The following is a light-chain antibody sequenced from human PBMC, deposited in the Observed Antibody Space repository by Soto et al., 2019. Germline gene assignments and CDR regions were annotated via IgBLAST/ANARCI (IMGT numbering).Light chain of an antibody. J-gene: IGKJ4*01. CDR1: QSISSY. V-gene: IGKV1-39*01. CDR2: AAS. Sequence: DIQMTQSPSSLSASVGDRVTITCRTSQSISSYLHWYQQKPGKAPKLLIYAASSLQSGVPSRFTGSGSGTDFTLTISSLLPEDFATYYCQRSFSTPLTFGGGTNVEIK. CDR3: QRSFSTPLT.